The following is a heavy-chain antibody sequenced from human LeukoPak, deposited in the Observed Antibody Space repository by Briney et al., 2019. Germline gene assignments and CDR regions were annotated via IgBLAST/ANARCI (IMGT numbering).Heavy chain of an antibody. D-gene: IGHD1-20*01. CDR1: GFTFDDYG. Sequence: GGSLRLSCAASGFTFDDYGMSWVRQAPGKGLEWVSGINWNGGSTGYADSVKGRFTISRDNAKNSLYLQMNSLRVEDTAVYYCARGEYNWNDLHLWGQGTLVTVSS. CDR2: INWNGGST. V-gene: IGHV3-20*04. CDR3: ARGEYNWNDLHL. J-gene: IGHJ5*02.